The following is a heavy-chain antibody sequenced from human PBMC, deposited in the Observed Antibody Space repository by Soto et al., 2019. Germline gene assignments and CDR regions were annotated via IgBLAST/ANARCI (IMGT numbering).Heavy chain of an antibody. CDR1: GFTFSSYD. CDR2: ISSNGGST. Sequence: EVQLVESGEGLVQPGGSLRLSCAASGFTFSSYDMHWVRQAPGKGLEYVSAISSNGGSTYYADSVKGRFTISRDNSKNTLYLQMGSLRAEDMAVYYCARGGDIYCSGGSCYADDAFDIWGQGTMVTVSS. CDR3: ARGGDIYCSGGSCYADDAFDI. J-gene: IGHJ3*02. D-gene: IGHD2-15*01. V-gene: IGHV3-64*02.